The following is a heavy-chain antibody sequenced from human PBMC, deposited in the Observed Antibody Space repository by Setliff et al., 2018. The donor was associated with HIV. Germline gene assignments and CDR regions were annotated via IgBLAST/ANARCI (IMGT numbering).Heavy chain of an antibody. CDR1: GLTLSDYW. V-gene: IGHV3-74*01. CDR3: VRAAESH. J-gene: IGHJ4*02. CDR2: ISKMGTTI. Sequence: GGSLRLSCAASGLTLSDYWMHWVRQTPGKGLEWVSHISKMGTTIKYADSVKGRFTISRDDAKNTLYLQMNSLRVEDTAVYYCVRAAESHWGQGTVVTV. D-gene: IGHD3-10*01.